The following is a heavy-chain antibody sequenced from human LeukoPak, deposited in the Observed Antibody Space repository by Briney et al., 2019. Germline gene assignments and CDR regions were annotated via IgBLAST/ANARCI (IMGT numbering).Heavy chain of an antibody. CDR3: ARDLVICGGDCSTYYFDY. V-gene: IGHV3-48*02. Sequence: PGGSLRLSCAASGFTFSSYSMNWVRQAPGKGLEWVSYISSSSSTIYYADSVKGRFTISRDNAKNSLYLQMNSLRDEDTAVYYCARDLVICGGDCSTYYFDYWGQGTLVTVFS. J-gene: IGHJ4*02. CDR2: ISSSSSTI. CDR1: GFTFSSYS. D-gene: IGHD2-21*02.